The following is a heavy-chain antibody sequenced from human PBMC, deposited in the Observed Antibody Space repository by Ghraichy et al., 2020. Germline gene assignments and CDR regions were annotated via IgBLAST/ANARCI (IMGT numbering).Heavy chain of an antibody. CDR2: IIPIFGTA. V-gene: IGHV1-69*06. J-gene: IGHJ4*02. CDR3: ARVKFSGSYYEGFDY. CDR1: GGTFSSYA. D-gene: IGHD1-26*01. Sequence: SVKVSCKASGGTFSSYAISWVRQAPGQGLEWMGGIIPIFGTANYAQKFQGRVTITADKSTSTAYMELSSLRSEDTAVYYCARVKFSGSYYEGFDYWGQGTLVTVSS.